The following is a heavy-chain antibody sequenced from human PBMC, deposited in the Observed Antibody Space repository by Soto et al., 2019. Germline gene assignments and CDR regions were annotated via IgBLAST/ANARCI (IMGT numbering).Heavy chain of an antibody. V-gene: IGHV3-23*01. CDR3: AKDADYDFWSGYYFDH. D-gene: IGHD3-3*01. Sequence: GGSLRLSCAASGFTFNGYGMSWVRQAPGKGLEWVSGISDNGGNTDYADSVKGRFTISRDKSKNTLYLQMNSLRAEDTAVYYCAKDADYDFWSGYYFDHWGQGTLVTVSS. CDR1: GFTFNGYG. J-gene: IGHJ5*02. CDR2: ISDNGGNT.